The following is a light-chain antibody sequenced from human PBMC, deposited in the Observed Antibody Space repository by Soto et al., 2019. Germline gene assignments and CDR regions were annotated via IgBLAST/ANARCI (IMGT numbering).Light chain of an antibody. J-gene: IGLJ3*02. CDR2: RNN. CDR1: SSNIGSNY. V-gene: IGLV1-47*01. Sequence: VLTQPPSASGTPGQRVTISCSGSSSNIGSNYVYWYQQLPGTAPKLLIYRNNQRPSGVPDRFSGSKSGTSASLAISGLRSEDEADYYCAAWDDSLSGHWVFGGGTKLTVL. CDR3: AAWDDSLSGHWV.